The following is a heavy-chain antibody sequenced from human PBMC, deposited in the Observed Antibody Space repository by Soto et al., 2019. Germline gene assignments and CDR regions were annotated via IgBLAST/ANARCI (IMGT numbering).Heavy chain of an antibody. CDR1: GYTLTTYA. CDR3: ARDLGYDSSGYWY. CDR2: INAGNGNT. Sequence: GASVKVSCKAAGYTLTTYAMHWVRQAPGQRLEWMGWINAGNGNTKYSQKFQGRVTITRDTSASTAYMELSSLRSEDTAVYYCARDLGYDSSGYWYWGQGTLVTVSS. D-gene: IGHD3-22*01. V-gene: IGHV1-3*01. J-gene: IGHJ4*02.